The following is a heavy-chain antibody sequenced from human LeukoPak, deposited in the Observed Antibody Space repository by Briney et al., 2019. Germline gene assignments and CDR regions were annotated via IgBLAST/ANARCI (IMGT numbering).Heavy chain of an antibody. Sequence: SETLSLTCTVSGGSISSYYWSWIRQPPGKGLEWIGYIYYSGSTNYNPSLKSRVTISVDTSKNQFSLKLSSVTAADTAVYYCASGAAYCSGGSCYSSYYMDVWGKGTTVTVSS. CDR1: GGSISSYY. V-gene: IGHV4-59*12. D-gene: IGHD2-15*01. CDR2: IYYSGST. J-gene: IGHJ6*03. CDR3: ASGAAYCSGGSCYSSYYMDV.